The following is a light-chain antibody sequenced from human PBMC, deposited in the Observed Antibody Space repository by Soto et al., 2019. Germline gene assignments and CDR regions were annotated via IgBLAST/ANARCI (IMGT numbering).Light chain of an antibody. V-gene: IGKV1-5*01. CDR3: QQYDNYPLT. CDR1: QGVGGW. J-gene: IGKJ4*01. CDR2: DAS. Sequence: DIQITQSLSTRSDFLGDRVTISCRASQGVGGWLAWYQQKPGKAPKFLIYDASTLESGVPSRFSGSGSGAEFTLTISSLQPDDFATYYCQQYDNYPLTFGGGTKVEI.